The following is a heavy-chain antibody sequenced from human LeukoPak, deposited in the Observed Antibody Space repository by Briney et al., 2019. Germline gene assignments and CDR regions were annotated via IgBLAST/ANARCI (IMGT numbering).Heavy chain of an antibody. Sequence: GGSLRLSCAASGFPFSNAWMSWVRQAPGKGLEWVGRIKSKTDGGTTDYAAPVKGRFTISRDDSKNTLYLQMNSLKTEDTAVYYCTTESSPSRYYDSSGYYYWLYYFDYWGQGTLVTVSS. D-gene: IGHD3-22*01. CDR2: IKSKTDGGTT. V-gene: IGHV3-15*01. CDR3: TTESSPSRYYDSSGYYYWLYYFDY. CDR1: GFPFSNAW. J-gene: IGHJ4*02.